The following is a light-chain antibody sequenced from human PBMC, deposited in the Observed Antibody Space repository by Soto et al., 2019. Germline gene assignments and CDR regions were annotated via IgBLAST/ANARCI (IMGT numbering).Light chain of an antibody. V-gene: IGLV2-8*01. CDR3: SSYAGSNNHV. CDR2: EVT. J-gene: IGLJ1*01. Sequence: QSVLTQPPSASGSPGQSVTISCTGTSSDVGGYNYVSWYQQHPGRPPKLMIYEVTKRPLGVPDRFSGSKSGNTASLTVSGLQAEDEADYYCSSYAGSNNHVFGPGTKVNVL. CDR1: SSDVGGYNY.